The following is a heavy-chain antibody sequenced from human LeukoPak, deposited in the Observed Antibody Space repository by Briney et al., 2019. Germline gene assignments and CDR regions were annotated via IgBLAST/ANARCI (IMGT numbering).Heavy chain of an antibody. D-gene: IGHD6-19*01. CDR3: ARGAIAVAGNFDY. CDR1: GFTFSSYA. Sequence: PGGSLRLSCAASGFTFSSYAMHWVRQAPGKGLEWVAVISYDGSNKYYADSVKGRFTISRDNSKNTLYLQMNSLRAEDTAVYYCARGAIAVAGNFDYWGQGTLVTVSS. CDR2: ISYDGSNK. J-gene: IGHJ4*02. V-gene: IGHV3-30*04.